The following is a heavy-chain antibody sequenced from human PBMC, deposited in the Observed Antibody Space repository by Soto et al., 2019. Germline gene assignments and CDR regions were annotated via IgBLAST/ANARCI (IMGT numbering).Heavy chain of an antibody. V-gene: IGHV1-8*01. J-gene: IGHJ6*02. CDR2: MNPNSGNT. CDR3: ARSYSNYQGYYYYGMDV. D-gene: IGHD4-4*01. Sequence: ASVKVSCKASGYTFTSYDINWVRQATGQGFEWMGWMNPNSGNTGYAQKFQGRVTMTRNTSISTAYMELSSLRSEDTAVYYCARSYSNYQGYYYYGMDVWGQGTTVTVSS. CDR1: GYTFTSYD.